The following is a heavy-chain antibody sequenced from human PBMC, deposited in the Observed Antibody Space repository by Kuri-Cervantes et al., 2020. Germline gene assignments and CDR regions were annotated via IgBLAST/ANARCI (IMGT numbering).Heavy chain of an antibody. Sequence: GESLKISCAASGFIFRTYVMTWVRQAPGRGLEGVSTISETGDDTYYADSVKGRFTISRDNAKNSLYLQMNSLRAEDTAVYYCARTDWYFDLWGRGTLVTVSS. CDR2: ISETGDDT. CDR3: ARTDWYFDL. J-gene: IGHJ2*01. V-gene: IGHV3-21*01. CDR1: GFIFRTYV.